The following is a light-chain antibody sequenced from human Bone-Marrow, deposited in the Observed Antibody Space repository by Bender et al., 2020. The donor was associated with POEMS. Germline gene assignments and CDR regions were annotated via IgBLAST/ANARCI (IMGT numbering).Light chain of an antibody. CDR1: SSDVGGYNF. Sequence: QSALTQPASVSGSPGQSVTISCTGTSSDVGGYNFVSWYQQHPGKAPKLMIYDVDYRPSGVSDRFSGSKSGNTASLTISGLQAEDEADYYCCSYAGITTLVFGGGTKLTVL. CDR2: DVD. J-gene: IGLJ2*01. CDR3: CSYAGITTLV. V-gene: IGLV2-23*02.